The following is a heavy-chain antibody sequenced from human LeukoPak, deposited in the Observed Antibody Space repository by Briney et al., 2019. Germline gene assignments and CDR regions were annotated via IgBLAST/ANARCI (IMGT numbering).Heavy chain of an antibody. CDR1: GGSISSYY. Sequence: SETLSLTCTVSGGSISSYYWSWIRQPPGKGLEWIGYIYYSGSTNFNPSLKSRVTISVDTSKNQFSLKLSSVTAADTAVYYCARESTDLAAAGPFDYWGQGTLVTVSS. CDR2: IYYSGST. V-gene: IGHV4-59*01. J-gene: IGHJ4*02. D-gene: IGHD6-13*01. CDR3: ARESTDLAAAGPFDY.